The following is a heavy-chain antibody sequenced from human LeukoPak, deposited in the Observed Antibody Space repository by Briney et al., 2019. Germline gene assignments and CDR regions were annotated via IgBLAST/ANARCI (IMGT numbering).Heavy chain of an antibody. J-gene: IGHJ6*03. CDR1: GGSISSYY. Sequence: PSETLSLTCTVPGGSISSYYWSWIRQPPGKGLEWVWYIYYSGGTNYNPHIKSRVTISVDTSKNQFSLKLSSVTAADTAVYYCARTTEAHSWRTRYYDYYMDVWGKGTTVTVSS. D-gene: IGHD6-13*01. CDR2: IYYSGGT. CDR3: ARTTEAHSWRTRYYDYYMDV. V-gene: IGHV4-59*01.